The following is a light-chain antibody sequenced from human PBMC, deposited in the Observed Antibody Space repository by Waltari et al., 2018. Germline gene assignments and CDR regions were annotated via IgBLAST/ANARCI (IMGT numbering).Light chain of an antibody. J-gene: IGLJ3*02. CDR2: RDD. V-gene: IGLV1-47*01. CDR1: SSNIGSKY. Sequence: QSVLTQPHSASGTPGPRGSFSCSGSSSNIGSKYVFWYQQFPGTAPKLLIYRDDQRPSGVPDRFSASKGGTSAALVISAVRSEDEADYYCAAWDGSLSGRLFGGGTRLTVL. CDR3: AAWDGSLSGRL.